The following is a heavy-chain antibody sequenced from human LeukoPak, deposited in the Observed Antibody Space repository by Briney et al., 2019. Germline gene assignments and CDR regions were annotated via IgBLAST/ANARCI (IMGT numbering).Heavy chain of an antibody. CDR1: GYIFTNYG. J-gene: IGHJ4*02. CDR2: IIAYNGDT. CDR3: ARVVVVVPAAPETYYFES. Sequence: ASVTVSCKASGYIFTNYGISWVRQAPGQGLEWMGWIIAYNGDTKYPQRFQGRLTMTTDTTTSTAGMELRSLRSDDTAVYYCARVVVVVPAAPETYYFESWGQGTLVTVSS. D-gene: IGHD2-2*01. V-gene: IGHV1-18*01.